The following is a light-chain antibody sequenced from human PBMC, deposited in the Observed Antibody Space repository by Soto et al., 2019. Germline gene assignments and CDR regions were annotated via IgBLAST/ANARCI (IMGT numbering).Light chain of an antibody. CDR3: TSYTITSTWV. CDR2: EVT. J-gene: IGLJ3*02. V-gene: IGLV2-14*01. CDR1: SSYVGNYNY. Sequence: QSALTQPASVSGSPGQSITISCTGTSSYVGNYNYVSWYQQHPGKAPKLMIHEVTNRPSGVSNRFSGSKSGNTASLTISGLQAEDEADYFCTSYTITSTWVFGGGTKLTVL.